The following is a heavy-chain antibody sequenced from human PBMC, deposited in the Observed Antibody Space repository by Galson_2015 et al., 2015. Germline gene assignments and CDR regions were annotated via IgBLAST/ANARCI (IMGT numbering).Heavy chain of an antibody. Sequence: SLRLSCAASGFTFSSYAMSWVRQAPGKGLEWVSAISGSGGSTYYADSVKGRFTISRDNSKNTLYLQMNSLRAEDTAVYYCAKDQNYDFWSGYYLNWFDPWGQGTLVTVSS. CDR3: AKDQNYDFWSGYYLNWFDP. J-gene: IGHJ5*02. V-gene: IGHV3-23*01. D-gene: IGHD3-3*01. CDR1: GFTFSSYA. CDR2: ISGSGGST.